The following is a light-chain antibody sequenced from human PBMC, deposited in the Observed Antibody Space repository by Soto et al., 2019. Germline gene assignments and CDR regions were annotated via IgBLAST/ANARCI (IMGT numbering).Light chain of an antibody. Sequence: EILLTQSPATLSVSVGERATLSCRASQSISSNLTWYQQKPGQAPKLLIYAASNRETGIPARFSGSGSGTDFTLTISSLEPEDFAVYYCQQSHSTPRTFGQGTKVDI. CDR2: AAS. J-gene: IGKJ1*01. CDR1: QSISSN. V-gene: IGKV3-11*01. CDR3: QQSHSTPRT.